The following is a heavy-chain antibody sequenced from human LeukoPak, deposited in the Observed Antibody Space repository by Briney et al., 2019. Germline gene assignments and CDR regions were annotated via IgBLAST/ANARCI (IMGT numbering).Heavy chain of an antibody. CDR1: GFTFSSYG. V-gene: IGHV3-30*02. D-gene: IGHD6-19*01. Sequence: GGSLRLSCAASGFTFSSYGMHWLRQAPGKGLEWVAVIWYDGSNKYYADSVKGRFTISRDNSKNTLYLQMSSLRAEDTAVYYCVKDGLAVAGTGYFDYWGQGTLVTVSS. CDR3: VKDGLAVAGTGYFDY. CDR2: IWYDGSNK. J-gene: IGHJ4*02.